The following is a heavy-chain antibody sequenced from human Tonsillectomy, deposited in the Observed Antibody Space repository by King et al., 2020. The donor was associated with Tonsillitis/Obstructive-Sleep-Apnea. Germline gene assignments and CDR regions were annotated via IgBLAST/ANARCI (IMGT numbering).Heavy chain of an antibody. J-gene: IGHJ2*01. CDR3: VRVGGGEQLVSGTWYFGL. D-gene: IGHD6-6*01. CDR1: GYTFINYF. CDR2: INPSDDTT. Sequence: AQLVQSGAEVKKPGASVKVSCKASGYTFINYFMQWVRQAPGQGLEWRGIINPSDDTTGYAPTFQDRITITRDTSTSTIYMGISTLRSEDTAVYYCVRVGGGEQLVSGTWYFGLRGRGNLVSVSP. V-gene: IGHV1-46*01.